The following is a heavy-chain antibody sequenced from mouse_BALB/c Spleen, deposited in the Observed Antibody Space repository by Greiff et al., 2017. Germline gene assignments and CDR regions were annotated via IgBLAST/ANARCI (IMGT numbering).Heavy chain of an antibody. Sequence: QVQLKQSGAELMKPGASVKISCKATGYTFSSYWIEWVKQRPGHGLEWIGEILPGSGSTNYNEKFKGKATFTADTSSNTAYMQLSSLTSEDSAVYYCARTGNYYGNHQAWFADWGQGTLVTVSA. CDR3: ARTGNYYGNHQAWFAD. CDR2: ILPGSGST. D-gene: IGHD2-1*01. V-gene: IGHV1-9*01. CDR1: GYTFSSYW. J-gene: IGHJ3*01.